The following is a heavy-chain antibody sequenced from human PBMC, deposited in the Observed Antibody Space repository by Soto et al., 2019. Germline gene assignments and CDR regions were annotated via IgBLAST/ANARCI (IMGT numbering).Heavy chain of an antibody. V-gene: IGHV1-69*13. J-gene: IGHJ4*02. CDR3: ARGTMVRGVIIIGFDY. Sequence: SVKVSCKASGGTFSGYAISWVRQAPGQGLEWMGGIIPIFGTANYAQKFQGRVTITADESTSTAYMELSSLRSEDTAVYYCARGTMVRGVIIIGFDYWGQGTLVTVS. CDR2: IIPIFGTA. D-gene: IGHD3-10*01. CDR1: GGTFSGYA.